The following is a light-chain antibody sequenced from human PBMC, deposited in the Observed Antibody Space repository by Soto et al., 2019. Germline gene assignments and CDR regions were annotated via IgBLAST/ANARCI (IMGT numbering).Light chain of an antibody. Sequence: IEVTQSPSSLAASLGDRVTITCRASQTIVTYVNWYRQKSGAAPELLIYYASTLQSGVPSRFRGGAPGTDFTLTISSLQLDDFATYYCQQSYNTPLTFGQGTKVDI. J-gene: IGKJ1*01. V-gene: IGKV1-39*01. CDR2: YAS. CDR1: QTIVTY. CDR3: QQSYNTPLT.